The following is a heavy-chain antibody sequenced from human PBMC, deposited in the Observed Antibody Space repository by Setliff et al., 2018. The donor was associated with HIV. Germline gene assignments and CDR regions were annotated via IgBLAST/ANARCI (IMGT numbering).Heavy chain of an antibody. J-gene: IGHJ3*02. CDR3: ARRAYYDNSGPNAFDI. V-gene: IGHV3-21*01. Sequence: PGGSLRLSCAASGFTFSSYAMSWVRQAPGKGLEWVSFISSSSRYIYYADSVKGRFTISRDNAKNSLYLQMNSLRAEDTAVYYCARRAYYDNSGPNAFDIWGQGTMVTVSS. CDR1: GFTFSSYA. D-gene: IGHD3-22*01. CDR2: ISSSSRYI.